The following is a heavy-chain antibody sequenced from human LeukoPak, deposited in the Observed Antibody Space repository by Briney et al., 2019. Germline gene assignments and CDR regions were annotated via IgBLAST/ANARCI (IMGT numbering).Heavy chain of an antibody. CDR1: GGSFSGYY. J-gene: IGHJ5*02. V-gene: IGHV4-34*01. D-gene: IGHD2-2*01. CDR3: ARAQSCSSTSCRFQRTHWFDP. CDR2: INHSGST. Sequence: SETLSLTCAVYGGSFSGYYCSWIRQPPGKGLEWIGEINHSGSTNYNPSLKSRVTISVDTSTNQFSLKLSSVTAADTAVYYCARAQSCSSTSCRFQRTHWFDPWGQGTLVTVSS.